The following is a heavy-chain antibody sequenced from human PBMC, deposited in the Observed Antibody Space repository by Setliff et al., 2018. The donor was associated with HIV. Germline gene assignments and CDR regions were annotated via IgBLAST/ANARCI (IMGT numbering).Heavy chain of an antibody. D-gene: IGHD6-6*01. CDR1: GGSFSDYS. V-gene: IGHV4-34*09. J-gene: IGHJ4*02. CDR2: IIHSGIT. Sequence: PSETLSLTCAVSGGSFSDYSWTWIRQPPGKGLEWIGEIIHSGITNYSPSLKSRVTILVDTSKNQFSLKLSSVTAADTAVYYCARLVSSSSKFDSWGQGTLVTVSS. CDR3: ARLVSSSSKFDS.